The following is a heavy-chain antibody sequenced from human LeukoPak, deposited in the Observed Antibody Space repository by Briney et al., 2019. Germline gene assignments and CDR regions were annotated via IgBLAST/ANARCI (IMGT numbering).Heavy chain of an antibody. D-gene: IGHD2-15*01. V-gene: IGHV4-39*01. J-gene: IGHJ6*03. CDR2: IYYSGST. Sequence: SETLSLTCTVSSGSISSSSYYWGWIRQPPGKGLEWIESIYYSGSTYYNPSLKSRVTISVDTSKNQFSPKLSSVTAADTAVYYCARPSGSGLNYYYYYYMDVWGKGTTVTVSS. CDR3: ARPSGSGLNYYYYYYMDV. CDR1: SGSISSSSYY.